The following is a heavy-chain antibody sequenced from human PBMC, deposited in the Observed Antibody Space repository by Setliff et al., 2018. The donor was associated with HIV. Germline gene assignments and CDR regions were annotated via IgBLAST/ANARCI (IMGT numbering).Heavy chain of an antibody. CDR1: GYTFPSYG. Sequence: ASVKVSCKASGYTFPSYGISWVRQAPGQGLEWMGWISAYDGNTNYAQKFQGRVTMTTDTSTSTAYMELRSLRSDDTAVYYCARENTYDSSGWGAFDILGPGTMVTVSS. J-gene: IGHJ3*02. CDR3: ARENTYDSSGWGAFDI. D-gene: IGHD3-22*01. V-gene: IGHV1-18*01. CDR2: ISAYDGNT.